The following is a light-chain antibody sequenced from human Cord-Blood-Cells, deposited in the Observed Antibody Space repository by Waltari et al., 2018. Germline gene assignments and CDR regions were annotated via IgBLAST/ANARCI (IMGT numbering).Light chain of an antibody. CDR1: QDISNY. Sequence: DIQMTQSPSSLSASVGDRVTITVQASQDISNYLNWYQQKPGKAPKLLIYDASNLETGVPSRFSGSGSGTDFTFTISSLQPEDIATYYCQQYDNLPLTFGGGTKVEIK. CDR2: DAS. CDR3: QQYDNLPLT. J-gene: IGKJ4*01. V-gene: IGKV1-33*01.